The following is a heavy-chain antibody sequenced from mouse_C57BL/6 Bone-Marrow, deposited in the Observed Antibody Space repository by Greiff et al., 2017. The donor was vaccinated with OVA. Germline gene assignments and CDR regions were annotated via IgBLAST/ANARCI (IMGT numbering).Heavy chain of an antibody. CDR2: IDPEDGET. J-gene: IGHJ2*01. CDR1: GFNIKDYY. Sequence: VQLQQSGAERVKPGASVKLSCTASGFNIKDYYMHWVKQRTEQGLEWIGRIDPEDGETKYAPKFQGQATITADTSSNTAYLQLSSLTSEDTDVYYCARNREGHLLWLRQTRYYFDYWGQGTTLTVSS. D-gene: IGHD2-2*01. CDR3: ARNREGHLLWLRQTRYYFDY. V-gene: IGHV14-2*01.